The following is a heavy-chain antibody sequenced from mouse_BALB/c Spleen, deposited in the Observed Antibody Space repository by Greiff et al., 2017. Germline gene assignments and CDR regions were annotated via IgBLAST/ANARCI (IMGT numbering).Heavy chain of an antibody. Sequence: DVKLVESGGGLVKPGGSLKLSCAASGFTFSDYYMYWVRQTPEKRLEWVATISDGGSYTYYPDSVKGRFTISRDNAKNNLYLQMSSLKSEDTAMYYCARGAYYRYDVGFAYWGQGTLVTVSA. J-gene: IGHJ3*01. CDR2: ISDGGSYT. D-gene: IGHD2-14*01. CDR1: GFTFSDYY. CDR3: ARGAYYRYDVGFAY. V-gene: IGHV5-4*02.